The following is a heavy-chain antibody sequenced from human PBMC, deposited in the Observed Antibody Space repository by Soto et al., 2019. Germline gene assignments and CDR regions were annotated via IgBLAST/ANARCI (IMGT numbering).Heavy chain of an antibody. V-gene: IGHV3-23*01. D-gene: IGHD3-3*02. CDR2: VAGEGGNT. CDR1: GFTFREYA. Sequence: GGSLRLSCAASGFTFREYAMSWVRQAPGKGLEWVSAVAGEGGNTDYADSVKGRFTVSRDNFKNMMYLQMDSLRAEDTAVYYWVKDSISRNGSDDPFDIWGQGTMVTVSS. CDR3: VKDSISRNGSDDPFDI. J-gene: IGHJ3*02.